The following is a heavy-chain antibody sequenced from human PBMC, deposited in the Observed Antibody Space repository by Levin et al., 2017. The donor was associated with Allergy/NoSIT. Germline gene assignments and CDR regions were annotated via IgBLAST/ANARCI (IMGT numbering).Heavy chain of an antibody. CDR3: VKSSPSDY. J-gene: IGHJ4*02. D-gene: IGHD6-6*01. CDR2: ISYDSNHI. CDR1: GFTFSGYG. V-gene: IGHV3-30*18. Sequence: GESLKISCAASGFTFSGYGMHWVRQAPGKGLEWVAVISYDSNHIYYADSVKGRFTISRDNSKNTLFLQMNSLRVEDTAVYYCVKSSPSDYWGRGTLVTVSS.